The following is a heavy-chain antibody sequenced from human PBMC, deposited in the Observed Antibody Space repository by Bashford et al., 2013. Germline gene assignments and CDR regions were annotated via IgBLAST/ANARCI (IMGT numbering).Heavy chain of an antibody. CDR3: AREGRFLEWLLYRPYGMDV. CDR2: IIPILGIA. Sequence: SVKVSCKASGGTFSSYAISWVRQAPGQGLEWMGRIIPILGIANYAQKFQGRVTITADKSTSTAYMELSSLRSEDTAVYYCAREGRFLEWLLYRPYGMDVWGQGTTVTVSS. D-gene: IGHD3-3*01. J-gene: IGHJ6*02. V-gene: IGHV1-69*04. CDR1: GGTFSSYA.